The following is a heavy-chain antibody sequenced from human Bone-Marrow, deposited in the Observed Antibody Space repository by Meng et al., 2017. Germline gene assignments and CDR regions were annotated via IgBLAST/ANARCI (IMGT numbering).Heavy chain of an antibody. CDR2: INHSGST. D-gene: IGHD2-2*01. J-gene: IGHJ3*02. V-gene: IGHV4-34*01. CDR1: GGSFSGYY. Sequence: SETLSLTCAVYGGSFSGYYWSCIRQPPGKGLKYIGDINHSGSTNYNPSLKSRVTRSVDTSKNQFSLRLGSVTAADTAVYYCARARCSSICYGYAFDIWGHGTMVTVSS. CDR3: ARARCSSICYGYAFDI.